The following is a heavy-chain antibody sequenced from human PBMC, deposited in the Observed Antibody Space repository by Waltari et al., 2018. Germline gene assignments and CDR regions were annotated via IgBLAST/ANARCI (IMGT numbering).Heavy chain of an antibody. CDR2: INKDGTET. Sequence: EAQQVESGGDLVQPGGSLRLSCVVSGFTLSNYWMGWVRQAPGRGREWVANINKDGTETYYVDSVRGRFTISKDDAKNSVYLQMNSLKVEDTAVYYCIRDYGSPYWGQGTLVTVSS. D-gene: IGHD6-19*01. CDR3: IRDYGSPY. J-gene: IGHJ4*02. CDR1: GFTLSNYW. V-gene: IGHV3-7*03.